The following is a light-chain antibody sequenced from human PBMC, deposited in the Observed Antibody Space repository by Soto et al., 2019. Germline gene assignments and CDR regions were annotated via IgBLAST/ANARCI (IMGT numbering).Light chain of an antibody. J-gene: IGKJ5*01. Sequence: DIVMTQSPDSLAVSLGERATINCKSSQTVLYSSNNKNNLAWYQQKPGQPPKLLIYWASTRESGVPDRFSGSGSGTDFTLTITSLKAEDVAVYYCQQYDNTPPTFGRGTRLQIK. V-gene: IGKV4-1*01. CDR2: WAS. CDR3: QQYDNTPPT. CDR1: QTVLYSSNNKNN.